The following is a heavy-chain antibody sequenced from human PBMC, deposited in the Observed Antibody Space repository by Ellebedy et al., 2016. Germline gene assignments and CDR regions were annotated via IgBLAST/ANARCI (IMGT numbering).Heavy chain of an antibody. Sequence: SLRLSXATSGFTSDDYALHWVRQVPGKGLEWVSGISWNSAARLWGGCEGPIHHLQRQCQELPLSAMNSLRVEDTALYFCAKGTMDYLHHWGQGTLVTVSS. CDR3: AKGTMDYLHH. CDR1: GFTSDDYA. CDR2: ISWNSAA. J-gene: IGHJ4*02. V-gene: IGHV3-9*02. D-gene: IGHD3-10*01.